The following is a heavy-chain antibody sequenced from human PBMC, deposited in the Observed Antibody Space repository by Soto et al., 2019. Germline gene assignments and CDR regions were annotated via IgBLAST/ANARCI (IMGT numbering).Heavy chain of an antibody. D-gene: IGHD2-15*01. Sequence: QLQLQESGPGLVKTSETPSLTCTVSGGSISSSSYYWGWIRQPPGKGLEWIGSIYYSGSTYYNPSLKSRVTISVDTSKNQFSLKLSSVTAADTAVYYCARHTPAISISDHWGQGTLVTVSS. CDR3: ARHTPAISISDH. V-gene: IGHV4-39*01. J-gene: IGHJ4*02. CDR2: IYYSGST. CDR1: GGSISSSSYY.